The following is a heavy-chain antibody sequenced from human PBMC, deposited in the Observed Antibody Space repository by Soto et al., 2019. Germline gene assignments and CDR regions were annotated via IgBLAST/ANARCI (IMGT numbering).Heavy chain of an antibody. Sequence: GGSLRLSCAASGFTFSSYAMQWVRQAPGKGQEWVAVISYDGSNKYYADSVKGRFTISRDNSKNMLYLQMNSLRAEDTAVYYCAREPYDFWSGYYGSCMDVWGQGTTVTVSS. CDR1: GFTFSSYA. CDR2: ISYDGSNK. CDR3: AREPYDFWSGYYGSCMDV. D-gene: IGHD3-3*01. J-gene: IGHJ6*02. V-gene: IGHV3-30-3*01.